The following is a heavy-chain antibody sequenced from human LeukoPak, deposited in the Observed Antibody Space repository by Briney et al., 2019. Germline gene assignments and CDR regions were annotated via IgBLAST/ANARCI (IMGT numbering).Heavy chain of an antibody. V-gene: IGHV3-21*01. J-gene: IGHJ4*02. CDR1: GFTFSSYS. CDR3: ASGVDTAMVGFDY. D-gene: IGHD5-18*01. CDR2: ISSSSSYI. Sequence: GGSLRLSCAASGFTFSSYSMNWARQAPGKGLEWVSSISSSSSYIYYADSVKGRFTISRDNAKNSLYLQMNSLRAEDTAVYYCASGVDTAMVGFDYWGQGTLVTVSS.